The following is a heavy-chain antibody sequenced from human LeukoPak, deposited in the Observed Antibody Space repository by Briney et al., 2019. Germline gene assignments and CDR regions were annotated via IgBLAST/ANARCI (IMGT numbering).Heavy chain of an antibody. D-gene: IGHD4-11*01. J-gene: IGHJ4*02. CDR2: IKQDGSEK. V-gene: IGHV3-7*01. CDR3: ARDEDYRYFDY. CDR1: GFTFSDYY. Sequence: GGSLRLSCAASGFTFSDYYMSWIRQAPGKGLEWVANIKQDGSEKYYVDSVKGRFTISRDNAKNSLYLQMNSLRAEDTAVYYCARDEDYRYFDYWGQGTLVTVSS.